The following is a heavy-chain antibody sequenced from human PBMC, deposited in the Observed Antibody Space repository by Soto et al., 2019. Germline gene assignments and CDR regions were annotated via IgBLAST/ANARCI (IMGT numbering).Heavy chain of an antibody. CDR2: VYYSASS. Sequence: PSETLSLTCTVSGASIATGGTHWDWLRQSPGGRLEWIGSVYYSASSYYNPAHRSRVTISLNWSANQSSLRLASVTAADAAVYFCSRPRDTHQLGGLDVWGQGTLVTVSS. CDR1: GASIATGGTH. D-gene: IGHD3-16*01. J-gene: IGHJ4*02. V-gene: IGHV4-39*01. CDR3: SRPRDTHQLGGLDV.